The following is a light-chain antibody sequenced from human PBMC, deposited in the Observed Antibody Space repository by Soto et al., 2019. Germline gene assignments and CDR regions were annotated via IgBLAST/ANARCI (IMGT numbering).Light chain of an antibody. J-gene: IGLJ1*01. CDR2: EVS. V-gene: IGLV2-8*01. Sequence: QSALTQPPSASGSPGQSVTISCTGSSSDVGGYNYVSWYQQHPGKAPKLMIYEVSKRPSGVPDRFSASKSGNTASLTVSGLQAEDEADYYCSSYAGSNSHYVFGTGTKVTVL. CDR3: SSYAGSNSHYV. CDR1: SSDVGGYNY.